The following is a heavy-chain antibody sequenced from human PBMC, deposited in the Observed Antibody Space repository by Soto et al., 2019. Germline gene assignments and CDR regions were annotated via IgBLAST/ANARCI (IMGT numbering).Heavy chain of an antibody. V-gene: IGHV4-59*08. CDR1: GGCISSYY. CDR3: ARRYGYSFDY. CDR2: IYYSGST. J-gene: IGHJ4*02. D-gene: IGHD1-1*01. Sequence: SETLSLTCTVSGGCISSYYWSWIRQPPGKGLEWIGYIYYSGSTNYNPSLKSRATISVDTSKNQFPLKLSSVTAADTAVYYCARRYGYSFDYWGQGTLVTVSS.